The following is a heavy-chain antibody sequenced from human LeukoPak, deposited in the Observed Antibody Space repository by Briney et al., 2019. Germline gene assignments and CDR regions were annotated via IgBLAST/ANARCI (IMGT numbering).Heavy chain of an antibody. CDR2: TYHSGST. V-gene: IGHV4-4*02. CDR3: ARGEQQLVKGFDY. D-gene: IGHD6-13*01. Sequence: SGTLSLTCAVSGVSISNDNWWSWVRQPPGKGLEWIGETYHSGSTNYNPSLKSRVTISVDKSKNQFSLRLTSVTAADTAVYYCARGEQQLVKGFDYWGQGTLVTVSS. J-gene: IGHJ4*02. CDR1: GVSISNDNW.